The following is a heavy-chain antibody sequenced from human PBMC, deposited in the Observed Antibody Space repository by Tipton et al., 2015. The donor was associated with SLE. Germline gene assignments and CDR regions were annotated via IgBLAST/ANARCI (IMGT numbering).Heavy chain of an antibody. CDR2: IYYNGGS. V-gene: IGHV4-61*01. Sequence: LRLSCTVSSASVSSGSYYWSWIRQPPGQGLEWLGQIYYNGGSNTNPSLESRVTISLDTSRNQFSLILTSVTAADTALYYCARGHSGSYYFDYWGQGTPVTVSS. J-gene: IGHJ4*02. CDR3: ARGHSGSYYFDY. D-gene: IGHD1-26*01. CDR1: SASVSSGSYY.